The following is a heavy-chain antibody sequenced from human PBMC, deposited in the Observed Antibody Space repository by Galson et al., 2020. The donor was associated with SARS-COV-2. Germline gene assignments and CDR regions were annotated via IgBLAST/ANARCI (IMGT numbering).Heavy chain of an antibody. Sequence: GGSLRLSCAASGFTFSSYSMNWVRQAPGKGLEWVSSISGTSTNIYYADSVKGRFTISRDNAKNSLYLQMNSLGTEDTAVYYCTRERGYSYGYSDYWGQGTLVTVSS. CDR3: TRERGYSYGYSDY. CDR1: GFTFSSYS. D-gene: IGHD5-18*01. V-gene: IGHV3-21*06. CDR2: ISGTSTNI. J-gene: IGHJ4*02.